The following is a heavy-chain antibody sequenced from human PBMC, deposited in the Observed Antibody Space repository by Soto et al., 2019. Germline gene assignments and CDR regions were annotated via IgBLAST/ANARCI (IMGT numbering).Heavy chain of an antibody. CDR1: GYTFTSYD. Sequence: ASVKVSCKASGYTFTSYDINWVRQATGQGLEWMGWMNPNSGNTGYAQKFQGRVTMTRNTSISTAYMELSSLRSEDTAVYYCAREGGEGITFTLINYPPYSMDFRGTGPTVTLSS. CDR2: MNPNSGNT. CDR3: AREGGEGITFTLINYPPYSMDF. J-gene: IGHJ6*03. V-gene: IGHV1-8*01. D-gene: IGHD1-20*01.